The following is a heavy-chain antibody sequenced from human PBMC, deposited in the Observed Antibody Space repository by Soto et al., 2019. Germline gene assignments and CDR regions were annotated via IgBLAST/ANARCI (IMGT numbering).Heavy chain of an antibody. CDR1: GGSISSSSYY. Sequence: QLQLQESGPGLVKPSETLSLTCTVSGGSISSSSYYWGWIRQPPGKGLGWIGSIYYSGSTYYNPSLKSRVTISVDTSKNQFSLKLSSVTAADTAVYYCARHRTYYDSSGYYSYYFDYWGQGTLVTVSS. V-gene: IGHV4-39*01. CDR3: ARHRTYYDSSGYYSYYFDY. CDR2: IYYSGST. J-gene: IGHJ4*02. D-gene: IGHD3-22*01.